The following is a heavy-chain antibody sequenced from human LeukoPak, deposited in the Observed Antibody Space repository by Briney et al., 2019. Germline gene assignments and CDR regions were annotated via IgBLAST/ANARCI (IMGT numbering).Heavy chain of an antibody. CDR3: AKDQRITVAGFYYFNY. J-gene: IGHJ4*02. V-gene: IGHV3-23*01. CDR2: ISGGGDTT. Sequence: PGGSLRLSCAASGFSFSSYDMSWVRQAPGNGLEWVSSISGGGDTTYYADSVKGRFTISRDNSKNTLYLQMNSLRAEDTAIYYCAKDQRITVAGFYYFNYWGQGSLVTVSP. D-gene: IGHD6-13*01. CDR1: GFSFSSYD.